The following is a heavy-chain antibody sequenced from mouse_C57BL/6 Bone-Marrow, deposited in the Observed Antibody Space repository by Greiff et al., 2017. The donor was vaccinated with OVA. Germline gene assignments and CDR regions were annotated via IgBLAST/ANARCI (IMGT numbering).Heavy chain of an antibody. CDR2: IDPSDSET. D-gene: IGHD2-3*01. Sequence: QVQLQQPGAELVRPGSSVKLSCKASGYTFTSYWMHWVKQRPIQGLEWIGNIDPSDSETHYNQKFKDKATLTVDKSSSTAYMQLSSLTSEDSADYYSAREWLLRPYAMDYWGQGTSVTVSS. CDR3: AREWLLRPYAMDY. J-gene: IGHJ4*01. CDR1: GYTFTSYW. V-gene: IGHV1-52*01.